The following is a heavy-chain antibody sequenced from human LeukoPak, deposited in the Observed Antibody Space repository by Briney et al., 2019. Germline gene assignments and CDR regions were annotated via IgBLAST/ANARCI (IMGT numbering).Heavy chain of an antibody. CDR3: AREEMPGKFDY. CDR2: IYHSGNT. J-gene: IGHJ4*02. V-gene: IGHV4-4*01. Sequence: GSLRLSCAASGFTFSSYAMSWVRQAPGKGLEWIGEIYHSGNTNYNPSLKSRAAISLDKSSNQFSLRLTSVTAADTAMYFCAREEMPGKFDYWGQGTLVTVSS. D-gene: IGHD1-26*01. CDR1: GFTFSSYAM.